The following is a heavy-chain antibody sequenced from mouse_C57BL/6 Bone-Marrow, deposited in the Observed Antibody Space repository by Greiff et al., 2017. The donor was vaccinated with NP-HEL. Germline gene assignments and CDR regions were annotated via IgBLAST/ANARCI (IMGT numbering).Heavy chain of an antibody. J-gene: IGHJ2*01. CDR2: ISYDGSN. D-gene: IGHD4-1*01. CDR1: GYSITSGYY. V-gene: IGHV3-6*01. Sequence: VQLKESGPGLVKPSQSLSLTCSVTGYSITSGYYWNWIRQFPGNKLEWMGYISYDGSNNYNPSLKNRISITRDTSKNQFFLKLNSVTTEDTATYYCARGGNLNWDVDYWGQGTTLTVSS. CDR3: ARGGNLNWDVDY.